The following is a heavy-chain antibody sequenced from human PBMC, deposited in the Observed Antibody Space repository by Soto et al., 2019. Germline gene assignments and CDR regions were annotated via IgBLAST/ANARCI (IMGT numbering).Heavy chain of an antibody. CDR1: GGSISSDSYY. CDR2: IYYSGDT. V-gene: IGHV4-39*01. Sequence: QLQLQESGPGLVKPSETLSLTCTVSGGSISSDSYYWGWIRQPPGKGLEWIGSIYYSGDTYYTPSLKSRVTISVDTSKNQFSLTLSSVTAADTAVYYCARPSGTWRHDAFDIWGQGTMVTVSS. D-gene: IGHD3-10*01. CDR3: ARPSGTWRHDAFDI. J-gene: IGHJ3*02.